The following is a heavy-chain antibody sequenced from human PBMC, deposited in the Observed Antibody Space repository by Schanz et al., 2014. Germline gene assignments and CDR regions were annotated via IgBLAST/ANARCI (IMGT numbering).Heavy chain of an antibody. CDR2: ISTYNGHT. V-gene: IGHV1-18*04. Sequence: QVHLVQSGAEVKEPGSSVKVSCKATGYMFDTYGFAWVRQAPGQGLEWMGWISTYNGHTRYGQKFQDRLSLTTDTDTATAHVELRSLRTDDTAVYYCARAPTRMNMFRGVTYFFDYWGQGTLVTVSS. J-gene: IGHJ4*02. CDR1: GYMFDTYG. D-gene: IGHD3-10*01. CDR3: ARAPTRMNMFRGVTYFFDY.